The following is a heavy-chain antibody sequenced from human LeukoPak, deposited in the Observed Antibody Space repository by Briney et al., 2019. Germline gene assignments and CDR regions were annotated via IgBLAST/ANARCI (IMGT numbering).Heavy chain of an antibody. J-gene: IGHJ4*02. Sequence: SETLSLTCAVYGGSFSGYYWSWIRQPSGKGLEWIGEINHSGSTNYNPSLKSRVTISVDTSKNQFSLKLSSVTAADTAVYYCARAGYGVFDYWGQGTLVTVSS. D-gene: IGHD5-12*01. CDR1: GGSFSGYY. CDR3: ARAGYGVFDY. V-gene: IGHV4-34*01. CDR2: INHSGST.